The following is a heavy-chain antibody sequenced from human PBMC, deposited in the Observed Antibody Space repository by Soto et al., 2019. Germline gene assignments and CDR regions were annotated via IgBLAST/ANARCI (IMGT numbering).Heavy chain of an antibody. Sequence: ASVKVSCKASGGTFSSYAISWVRQAPGQGLEWMGGITPIFGTANYAQKFQGRVTITADKSTSTAYMELSSLRSEDTAVYYCARVGYSGVGHYGMDVWGQGTTVTVSS. D-gene: IGHD1-26*01. J-gene: IGHJ6*02. V-gene: IGHV1-69*06. CDR2: ITPIFGTA. CDR3: ARVGYSGVGHYGMDV. CDR1: GGTFSSYA.